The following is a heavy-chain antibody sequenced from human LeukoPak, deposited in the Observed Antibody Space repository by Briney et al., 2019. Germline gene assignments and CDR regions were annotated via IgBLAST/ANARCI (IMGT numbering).Heavy chain of an antibody. Sequence: GGSLRLSCAASGFTFSSYAMSWVRQAPGKGLEWVSAISGSGGSTYYADSVKGRFTISRDNSKNTLYLQMNSLRAEDTAVYYCAKDGYGGNRGLWYFDLWGRGTLVTVSS. CDR3: AKDGYGGNRGLWYFDL. D-gene: IGHD4-23*01. CDR2: ISGSGGST. V-gene: IGHV3-23*01. CDR1: GFTFSSYA. J-gene: IGHJ2*01.